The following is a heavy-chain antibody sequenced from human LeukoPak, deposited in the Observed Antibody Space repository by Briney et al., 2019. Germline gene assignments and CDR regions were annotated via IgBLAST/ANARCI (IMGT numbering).Heavy chain of an antibody. CDR3: ARGLESYDSSTYPVLSS. V-gene: IGHV1-8*03. CDR2: MNPNSGGT. J-gene: IGHJ4*02. D-gene: IGHD3-22*01. Sequence: GASVKVSCKASGYTFSNYDINWVRPAAGQGLEWMGWMNPNSGGTRYAQKFQGRVTITRNTSINTAYMELSSLRSEDTAVYYCARGLESYDSSTYPVLSSWGQGTLVTVSS. CDR1: GYTFSNYD.